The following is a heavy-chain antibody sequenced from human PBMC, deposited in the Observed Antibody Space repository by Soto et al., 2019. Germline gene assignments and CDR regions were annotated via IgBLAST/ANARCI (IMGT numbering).Heavy chain of an antibody. D-gene: IGHD1-26*01. Sequence: QVQLVESGGGVVQPGRSLRLSCAASGFTFSSYGMHWVRQAPGKGLEWVAVISYDGSNKYYADSVKGRFTISRDNSKNTMYLQMNSLRAEDTAVYYCAKGSGSYSTPWGYYYYGMDVWGQGTTVTVSS. CDR2: ISYDGSNK. CDR1: GFTFSSYG. J-gene: IGHJ6*02. V-gene: IGHV3-30*18. CDR3: AKGSGSYSTPWGYYYYGMDV.